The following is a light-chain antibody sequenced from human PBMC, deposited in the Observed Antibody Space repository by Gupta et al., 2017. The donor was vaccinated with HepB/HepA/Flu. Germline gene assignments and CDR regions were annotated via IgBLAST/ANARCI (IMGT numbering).Light chain of an antibody. V-gene: IGKV3-11*01. CDR3: QQRSSWRIT. Sequence: EIVLTQSPATLSLSPGERATLSCRASRSVSIYLAWYQHKPGQAPRPLIYDASNRATGIPARFSGSGSGTDFTLTISSLEPEDTAVYYCQQRSSWRITFGGGTKVEIK. J-gene: IGKJ4*01. CDR1: RSVSIY. CDR2: DAS.